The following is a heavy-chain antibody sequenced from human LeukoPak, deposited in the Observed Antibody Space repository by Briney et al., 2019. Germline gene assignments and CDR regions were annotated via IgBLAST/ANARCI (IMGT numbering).Heavy chain of an antibody. V-gene: IGHV3-7*04. CDR3: ARAGATGSPFDY. D-gene: IGHD1-26*01. CDR1: GFTFSSYW. J-gene: IGHJ4*02. Sequence: PGGSLRLSCAASGFTFSSYWVSWVRQAPGKGLEWVANIKQDGSEKYYVDSVKGRFTISRDNAKNSLYLQMNSLRAEDTAVYYCARAGATGSPFDYWGQGTLVTVSS. CDR2: IKQDGSEK.